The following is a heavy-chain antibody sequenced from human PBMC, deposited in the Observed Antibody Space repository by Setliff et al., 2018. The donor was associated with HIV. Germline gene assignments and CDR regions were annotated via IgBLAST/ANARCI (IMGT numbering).Heavy chain of an antibody. CDR2: IHPRDSDI. J-gene: IGHJ4*02. CDR3: ARRFLDYSRTWEDPSYKARLDY. CDR1: GYSFTNFW. Sequence: GESLKISCEASGYSFTNFWIGWVRQMPGKGLELIGFIHPRDSDIRWSPSFQGQVTSSVDKSNNTAYLQWSRLKASDTAMYFCARRFLDYSRTWEDPSYKARLDYWGQGTQVTVSS. D-gene: IGHD1-26*01. V-gene: IGHV5-51*01.